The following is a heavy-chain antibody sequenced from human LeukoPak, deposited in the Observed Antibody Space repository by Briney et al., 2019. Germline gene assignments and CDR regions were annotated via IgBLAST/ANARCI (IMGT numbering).Heavy chain of an antibody. J-gene: IGHJ3*02. D-gene: IGHD3-22*01. V-gene: IGHV3-7*01. CDR3: ARAAATHYDSSGYYPDAFDI. CDR1: GFTFSSYW. CDR2: IRQDESEK. Sequence: GGSQRLSCAASGFTFSSYWMSWVRQAPGKGLEWVANIRQDESEKYYVDSVKGRFTISRDNAKNSLYLQMNSLRAEDTAVYYCARAAATHYDSSGYYPDAFDIWGQGTMVTVSS.